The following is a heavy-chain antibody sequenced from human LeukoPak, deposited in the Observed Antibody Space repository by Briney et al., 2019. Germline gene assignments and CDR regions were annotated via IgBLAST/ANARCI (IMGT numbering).Heavy chain of an antibody. D-gene: IGHD3-9*01. CDR1: GFSFSSYG. V-gene: IGHV3-33*01. CDR2: IWYDGGNK. Sequence: PGGSLRLSCAASGFSFSSYGIHWVRQAPGKGLEWVAVIWYDGGNKYYADSVKGRFTISRDNSKNTLFLQMNSLRAEDTAVYYCARNRYDILTGYYMYFDYWGQGSLVTVSS. J-gene: IGHJ4*02. CDR3: ARNRYDILTGYYMYFDY.